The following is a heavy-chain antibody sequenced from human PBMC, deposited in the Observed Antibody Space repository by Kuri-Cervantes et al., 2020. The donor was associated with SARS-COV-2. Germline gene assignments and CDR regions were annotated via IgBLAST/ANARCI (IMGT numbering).Heavy chain of an antibody. D-gene: IGHD3-3*01. Sequence: SQTLSLTCAVSRYSISSGYYWGWIRQPPGKGLEWIGSIYHSGSTNYNPSLKSRVTISVDTSKDQFSLKLSSVTAADTAVYYCARDSHRSGYLYYFDYWGQGTLVTVSS. CDR2: IYHSGST. CDR1: RYSISSGYY. J-gene: IGHJ4*02. V-gene: IGHV4-38-2*02. CDR3: ARDSHRSGYLYYFDY.